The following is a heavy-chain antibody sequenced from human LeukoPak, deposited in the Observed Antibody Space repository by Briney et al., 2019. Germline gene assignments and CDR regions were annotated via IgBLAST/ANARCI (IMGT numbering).Heavy chain of an antibody. V-gene: IGHV1-18*01. CDR2: ISAYNGNT. D-gene: IGHD3-22*01. J-gene: IGHJ5*02. CDR1: GYTFTSYG. Sequence: ASVKVSCKASGYTFTSYGISWVRQAPGQGLEWMGWISAYNGNTNYAQKLQGRVTMTTDTSTSTACMELRSLRSDDTAVYYCARTAYDSSGYYGLVWFDPWGQGTLVTVSS. CDR3: ARTAYDSSGYYGLVWFDP.